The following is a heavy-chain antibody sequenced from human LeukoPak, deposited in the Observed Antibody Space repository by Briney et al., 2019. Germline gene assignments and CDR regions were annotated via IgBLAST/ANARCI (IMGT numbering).Heavy chain of an antibody. D-gene: IGHD1-26*01. CDR1: GFTLSSYG. CDR3: AKKYSTGLDP. V-gene: IGHV3-23*01. Sequence: PGGSLRLSCAASGFTLSSYGMSWVRQAPGKGLEWVSDISGSGSNTYYADSVKGRFTISRDNSKNTLYLQMNSLRVEDTAVYYCAKKYSTGLDPWGQGTLVTVSS. CDR2: ISGSGSNT. J-gene: IGHJ5*02.